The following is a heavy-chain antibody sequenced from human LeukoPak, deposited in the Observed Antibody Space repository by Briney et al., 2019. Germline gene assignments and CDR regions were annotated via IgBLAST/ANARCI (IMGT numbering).Heavy chain of an antibody. Sequence: PSETLSLTRAVSGGSISSSNWWSWVRQPPGKGLEWIREIYHSVSTNYNPSLKSRVTISLDKSKNQFSLKLSSVTAADTAVYYCARSVTARGVPGYFDYWGQGTLVTVSS. CDR2: IYHSVST. CDR3: ARSVTARGVPGYFDY. D-gene: IGHD2-21*02. V-gene: IGHV4-4*02. CDR1: GGSISSSNW. J-gene: IGHJ4*02.